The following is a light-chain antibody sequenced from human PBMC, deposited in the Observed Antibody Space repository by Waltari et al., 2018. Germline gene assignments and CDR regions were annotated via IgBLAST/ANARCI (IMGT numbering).Light chain of an antibody. CDR1: QSVGKY. CDR3: QKYVSLPAT. CDR2: DAS. Sequence: EIVLTQSPGILSLCPGERATLSCRASQSVGKYLAWYQQKPGQAPRLLIYDASSRASGIPDRFSRSGSGTDFSLTISRLEPEDFAVYCCQKYVSLPATFGQGTRVEVK. J-gene: IGKJ1*01. V-gene: IGKV3-20*01.